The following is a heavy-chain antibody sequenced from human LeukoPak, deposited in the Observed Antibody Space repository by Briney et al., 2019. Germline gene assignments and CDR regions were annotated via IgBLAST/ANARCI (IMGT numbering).Heavy chain of an antibody. CDR2: INHSGST. V-gene: IGHV4-39*07. CDR1: GGSISSSSYY. D-gene: IGHD6-13*01. CDR3: ARVIAAAGYYYYGMDA. Sequence: SETLSLTCTVSGGSISSSSYYWSWIRQPPGKGLEWIGEINHSGSTNYNPSLKSRVTISVDTSKNQFSLKLSSVTAADTAVYYCARVIAAAGYYYYGMDAWGQGTTVTVSS. J-gene: IGHJ6*02.